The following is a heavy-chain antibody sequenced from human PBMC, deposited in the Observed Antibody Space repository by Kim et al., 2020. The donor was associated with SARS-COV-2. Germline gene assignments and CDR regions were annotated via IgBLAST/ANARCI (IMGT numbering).Heavy chain of an antibody. CDR2: IWYGGSNN. CDR1: GFTFSSYG. Sequence: GGSLRLSCAASGFTFSSYGMNWVRQAPGKGLEWVAVIWYGGSNNYFADSVKGRFTISRDNSKNTLYLQMNSLRAEDTAVYYCARDRDIVVVGSLDPWGQGTLVTVSS. D-gene: IGHD2-15*01. J-gene: IGHJ5*02. V-gene: IGHV3-33*01. CDR3: ARDRDIVVVGSLDP.